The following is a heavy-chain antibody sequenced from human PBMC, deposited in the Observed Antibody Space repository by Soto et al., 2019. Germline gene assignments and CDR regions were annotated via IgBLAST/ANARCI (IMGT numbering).Heavy chain of an antibody. CDR3: AREGQQLVPDY. J-gene: IGHJ4*02. Sequence: QVQLQESGPGLVKPSDTLSLTCTVSGGSISSYYWSWIRQPPGKGLEWIGYIYYSGSTNYNPSLKSRVTISVDTSKNQFSLKLSSVTAADTAVYYCAREGQQLVPDYWGQGTLVTVSS. CDR2: IYYSGST. D-gene: IGHD6-13*01. CDR1: GGSISSYY. V-gene: IGHV4-59*01.